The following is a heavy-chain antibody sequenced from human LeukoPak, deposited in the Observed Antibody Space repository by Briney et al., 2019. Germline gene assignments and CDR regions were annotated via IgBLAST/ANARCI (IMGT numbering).Heavy chain of an antibody. J-gene: IGHJ5*02. CDR1: GYTFTTYA. D-gene: IGHD6-19*01. CDR2: INTNTGNP. Sequence: ASVKVSCKASGYTFTTYAMNWVRQAPGQGLEWMGWINTNTGNPTYAQGFTGRFVFSLDTSVSTAYLQISSLRAEDTAVYYCARYTSGYYRWFDPWGQGTLVTVSS. V-gene: IGHV7-4-1*02. CDR3: ARYTSGYYRWFDP.